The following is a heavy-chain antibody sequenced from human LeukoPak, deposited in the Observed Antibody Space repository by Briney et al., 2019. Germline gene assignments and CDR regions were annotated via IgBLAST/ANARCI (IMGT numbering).Heavy chain of an antibody. CDR3: ARSDKYCSGGSCYFDY. J-gene: IGHJ4*02. CDR2: ISAYNGNT. D-gene: IGHD2-15*01. CDR1: GYTFTSYG. V-gene: IGHV1-18*01. Sequence: GASVKVSCKASGYTFTSYGISWVRQAPGQGLEWMGWISAYNGNTNYAQKLQGRVTMTTDTSTSTAYMELRSLRSDDTAVYYCARSDKYCSGGSCYFDYWGQGTLVTASS.